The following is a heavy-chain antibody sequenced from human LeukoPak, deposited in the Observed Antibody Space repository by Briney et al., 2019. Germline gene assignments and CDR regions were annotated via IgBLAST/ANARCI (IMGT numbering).Heavy chain of an antibody. Sequence: ASVTVSCKASGYTFTGNYMHWVRQAPGQGLEWMGRINPNRGGTTYAQQFQGRGTMTSDTSTSTAYMELRRLRSDDTAVYYCARVGSGYYTDYWGQGTLVTVSS. V-gene: IGHV1-2*02. D-gene: IGHD3-22*01. J-gene: IGHJ4*02. CDR2: INPNRGGT. CDR3: ARVGSGYYTDY. CDR1: GYTFTGNY.